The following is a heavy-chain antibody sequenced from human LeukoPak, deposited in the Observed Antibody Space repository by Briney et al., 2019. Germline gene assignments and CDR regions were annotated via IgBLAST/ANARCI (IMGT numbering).Heavy chain of an antibody. CDR2: ISSSSSYT. CDR1: GFTFSDYY. V-gene: IGHV3-11*06. D-gene: IGHD2-2*01. CDR3: ARLYCSSTSCYWSYFDY. Sequence: GGSLRLSCAASGFTFSDYYMSWIRQAPGKGLEWVSYISSSSSYTNHADSVKGRFTISRDNAKNSLYLQMNSLRAEDTAVYYCARLYCSSTSCYWSYFDYWGQGTLVTVSS. J-gene: IGHJ4*02.